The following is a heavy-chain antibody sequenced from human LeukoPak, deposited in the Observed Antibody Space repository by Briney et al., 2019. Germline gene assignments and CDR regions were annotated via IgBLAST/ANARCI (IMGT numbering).Heavy chain of an antibody. D-gene: IGHD5-12*01. Sequence: SETLSLTCTGSGGSISSYYWSWLRQPAGKGLEWIGRIYTSGSTNYNPSLKSRVTMSVDTSKNQFSLKLSSVTAADTAVYYCARVSGVRDYYYYGMDVWGQGTTVTVSS. J-gene: IGHJ6*02. CDR1: GGSISSYY. CDR3: ARVSGVRDYYYYGMDV. CDR2: IYTSGST. V-gene: IGHV4-4*07.